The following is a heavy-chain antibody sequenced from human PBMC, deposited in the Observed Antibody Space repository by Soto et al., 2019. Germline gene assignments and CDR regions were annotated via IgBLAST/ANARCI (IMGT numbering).Heavy chain of an antibody. CDR1: GGSISSYY. CDR3: ARAHYIWGSYRYLNYYFDY. CDR2: IYYSGST. V-gene: IGHV4-59*01. J-gene: IGHJ4*02. D-gene: IGHD3-16*02. Sequence: PSETLSLTCTVSGGSISSYYWSWIRQPPGKGLEWIGYIYYSGSTNYNPSLKSRVTISVDTSKNQFSLKLSSVTAADTAVYYCARAHYIWGSYRYLNYYFDYWGQGTLVTVSS.